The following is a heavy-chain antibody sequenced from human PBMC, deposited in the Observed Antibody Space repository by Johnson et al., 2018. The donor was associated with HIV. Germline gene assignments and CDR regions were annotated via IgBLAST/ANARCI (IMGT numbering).Heavy chain of an antibody. D-gene: IGHD2-8*02. CDR1: GFTFSSYA. J-gene: IGHJ3*02. CDR3: AREREISRPFNIVLVVYAIAEWTHDAFDI. Sequence: QVQLVESGGGVVQPGRSLRLSCAASGFTFSSYAMNWVRQAPGKGLEWVAVISYDGNNKYYAASVKGRFTIPRDNSKNTLYLQRNSLRAEDTAVYYCAREREISRPFNIVLVVYAIAEWTHDAFDIWGQGTMVTVSS. V-gene: IGHV3-30-3*01. CDR2: ISYDGNNK.